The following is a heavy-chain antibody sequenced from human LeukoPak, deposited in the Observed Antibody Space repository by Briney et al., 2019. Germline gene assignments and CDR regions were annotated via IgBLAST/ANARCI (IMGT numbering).Heavy chain of an antibody. CDR2: INHSGST. V-gene: IGHV4-34*01. CDR1: GGSFSGYY. Sequence: SETLSLTCAVYGGSFSGYYWSWIRQPPGKGLEWIGEINHSGSTNYNPSLKSRVTISVDTSKNQFSLKLSSVTAADTAVYYCARRGAYYDILTGYSNYMDVWGKGTTVTISS. J-gene: IGHJ6*03. CDR3: ARRGAYYDILTGYSNYMDV. D-gene: IGHD3-9*01.